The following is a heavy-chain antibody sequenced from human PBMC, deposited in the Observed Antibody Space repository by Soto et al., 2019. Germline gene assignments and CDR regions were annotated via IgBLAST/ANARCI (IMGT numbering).Heavy chain of an antibody. CDR3: ARERITPTGAGDFCHYGLDV. D-gene: IGHD6-13*01. CDR2: INPNSGDT. V-gene: IGHV1-2*02. J-gene: IGHJ6*02. Sequence: QVQLVQSGAEVKEPGASVKVSCKASGYTFTDYYVHWLRQAPGPGLEWVGWINPNSGDTKYAQKFQARVTLTRDTSITTAYMELTSLESDDTAVYYCARERITPTGAGDFCHYGLDVWGQGTTVTVSS. CDR1: GYTFTDYY.